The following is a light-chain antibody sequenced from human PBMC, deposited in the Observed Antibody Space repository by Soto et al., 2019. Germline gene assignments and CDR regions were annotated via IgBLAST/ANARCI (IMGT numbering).Light chain of an antibody. CDR1: QTVIKNY. CDR3: QTYGISGT. CDR2: AAS. V-gene: IGKV3-20*01. Sequence: EIVLTPSPGTLSLSPGEGATLSCRASQTVIKNYLACYQQKAFQAPRLVIYAASTRATGIPERFSCSGYGTDSTLTIRGLGPESVAVSYYQTYGISGTFGRGTKVDMK. J-gene: IGKJ4*01.